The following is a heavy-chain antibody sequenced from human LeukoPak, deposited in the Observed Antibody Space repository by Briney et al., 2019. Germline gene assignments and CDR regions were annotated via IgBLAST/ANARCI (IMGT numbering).Heavy chain of an antibody. CDR2: VRSKAYGGTT. J-gene: IGHJ3*02. CDR1: GLTFGDYA. V-gene: IGHV3-49*04. CDR3: SRVRYCSGRSCYFGAFDI. D-gene: IGHD2-15*01. Sequence: GGSLRLSCTASGLTFGDYAMSWVRQAPGKGLEWVSFVRSKAYGGTTEYAASVKGRFIISRDDSKSIAYLQMNSLKTEDTAVYYCSRVRYCSGRSCYFGAFDIWGQGTMVTASS.